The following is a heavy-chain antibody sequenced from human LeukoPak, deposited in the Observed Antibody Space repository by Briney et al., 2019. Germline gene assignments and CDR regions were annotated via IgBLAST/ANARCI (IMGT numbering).Heavy chain of an antibody. CDR3: AKARGFAEFDY. V-gene: IGHV3-23*01. CDR1: GFTFSGHG. CDR2: ASGSGDTT. J-gene: IGHJ4*02. Sequence: GGSLRLSCAASGFTFSGHGMRWVRQAPGKGLEWVAAASGSGDTTYYADSVKGRFTISRDNSKNTLYLQMNSLRAEDTALYFCAKARGFAEFDYWGQGTLVTVSS. D-gene: IGHD3-10*01.